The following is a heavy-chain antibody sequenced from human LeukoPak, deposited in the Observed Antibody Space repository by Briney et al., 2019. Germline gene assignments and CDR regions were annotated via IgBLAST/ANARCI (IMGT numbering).Heavy chain of an antibody. CDR3: AKDRTVGASYWYFDL. Sequence: GGSLRLSCAASGFTFSSYGMHWVRQAPGKGLEWVAVISYDGSNKYYADSVKGRFTISRDSSRNTLFLHINTLRAEDTAIYYCAKDRTVGASYWYFDLWGRGTLVTVSS. CDR1: GFTFSSYG. J-gene: IGHJ2*01. D-gene: IGHD1-26*01. V-gene: IGHV3-30*18. CDR2: ISYDGSNK.